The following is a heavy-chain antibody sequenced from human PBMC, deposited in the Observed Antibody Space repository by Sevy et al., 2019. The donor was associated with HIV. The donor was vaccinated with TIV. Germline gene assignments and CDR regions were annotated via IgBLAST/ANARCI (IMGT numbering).Heavy chain of an antibody. CDR1: GGSISSYY. Sequence: SETLSLTCTVSGGSISSYYWSWIRQPPGKGLEWIGYIYYSGSTNYNPSPKSGITTSVDTSKNQFSLKLSSVTPADTAVYYCARASIAAAGNDAFDIWGQGTMVTVSS. CDR2: IYYSGST. D-gene: IGHD6-13*01. J-gene: IGHJ3*02. V-gene: IGHV4-59*01. CDR3: ARASIAAAGNDAFDI.